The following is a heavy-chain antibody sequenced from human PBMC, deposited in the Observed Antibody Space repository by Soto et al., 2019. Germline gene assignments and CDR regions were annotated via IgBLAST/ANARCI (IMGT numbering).Heavy chain of an antibody. Sequence: QVQLVQSGGEVKKPGASVKVSCKASGYTFTNYGISWVRQAPGQGLEWMGRINVYNGNTKYAQKVQGRVTMTTDTSTSTAYMELRSLRSDDTAVYYCARGVGSGSYYNQYNWFDPWGPGTLVTVSS. CDR3: ARGVGSGSYYNQYNWFDP. D-gene: IGHD3-10*01. J-gene: IGHJ5*02. CDR2: INVYNGNT. CDR1: GYTFTNYG. V-gene: IGHV1-18*01.